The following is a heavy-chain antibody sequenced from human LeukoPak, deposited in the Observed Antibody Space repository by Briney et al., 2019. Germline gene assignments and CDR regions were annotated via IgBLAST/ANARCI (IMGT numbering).Heavy chain of an antibody. CDR3: AGAGDFCVGDCYRFDY. Sequence: SVKVSCKASGGTLSSYAISWVRQAPGQGLEWMGGIIPIFGTANYAQKFQGRVTITAGESTSTAYMELSSLRSEDTAVYYCAGAGDFCVGDCYRFDYGAKGPRVT. J-gene: IGHJ4*02. D-gene: IGHD2-21*01. CDR1: GGTLSSYA. V-gene: IGHV1-69*01. CDR2: IIPIFGTA.